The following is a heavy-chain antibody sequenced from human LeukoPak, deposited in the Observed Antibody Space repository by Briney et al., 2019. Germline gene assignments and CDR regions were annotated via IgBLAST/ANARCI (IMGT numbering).Heavy chain of an antibody. V-gene: IGHV1-18*01. CDR1: GYTFTSYG. CDR3: ARGRGQQLVRIYYGMDV. J-gene: IGHJ6*02. D-gene: IGHD6-13*01. Sequence: PKASVKVSCKASGYTFTSYGISWVRQAPGQGLEWMGWISAYNGNTNYAQKLQGRVTMTTDTSTSTAYMELRSLRSDDTAVYYCARGRGQQLVRIYYGMDVWGQGTTVTVSS. CDR2: ISAYNGNT.